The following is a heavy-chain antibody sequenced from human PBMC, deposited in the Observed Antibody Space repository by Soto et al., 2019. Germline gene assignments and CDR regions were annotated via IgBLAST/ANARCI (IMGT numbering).Heavy chain of an antibody. CDR2: ITGSGVST. CDR1: GFNFIDYA. Sequence: EVQLLESGGGLVQPGGSLRLSCAASGFNFIDYAVSWVRQAPGQGLEWVSRITGSGVSTYYAESVKGRFTVSRDNSKNTLYLQMDTLRADDTAVYYCAKHIVATFYFDSWGQGTLVTVSS. CDR3: AKHIVATFYFDS. D-gene: IGHD5-12*01. J-gene: IGHJ4*02. V-gene: IGHV3-23*01.